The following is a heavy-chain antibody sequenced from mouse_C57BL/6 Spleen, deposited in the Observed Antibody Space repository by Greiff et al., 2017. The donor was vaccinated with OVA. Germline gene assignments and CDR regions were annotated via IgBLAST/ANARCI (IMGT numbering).Heavy chain of an antibody. CDR3: ASGTTVVAPYYFDY. Sequence: ESGPGLVKPSQSLSLTCSVTGYSITSGYYWNWIRQFPGNKLEWMGYISYDGSNNYNPSLNNRISITRDTSKNQFFLKLNSVTTEDTATYYCASGTTVVAPYYFDYWGQGTTLTVSS. J-gene: IGHJ2*01. CDR1: GYSITSGYY. D-gene: IGHD1-1*01. CDR2: ISYDGSN. V-gene: IGHV3-6*01.